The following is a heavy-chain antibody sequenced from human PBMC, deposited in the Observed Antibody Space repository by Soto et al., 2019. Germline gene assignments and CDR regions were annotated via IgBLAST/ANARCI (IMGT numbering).Heavy chain of an antibody. CDR2: INHSGST. D-gene: IGHD1-26*01. Sequence: PSETLSLTCAVYGGSFSGYYWSWIRQPPGKGLEWIGEINHSGSTNYNPSLKSRVTISVDTSKNQFSLKLSSVTAADTAVYYCERARIVYGMDVWGQGTTVTVSS. CDR1: GGSFSGYY. V-gene: IGHV4-34*01. CDR3: ERARIVYGMDV. J-gene: IGHJ6*02.